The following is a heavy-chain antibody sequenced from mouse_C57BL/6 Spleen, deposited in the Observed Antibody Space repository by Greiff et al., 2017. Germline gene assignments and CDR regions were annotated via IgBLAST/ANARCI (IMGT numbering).Heavy chain of an antibody. CDR1: GFTFSDYG. J-gene: IGHJ1*03. CDR2: ISSGSSTI. Sequence: EVKLVESGGGLVKPGGSLKLSCAASGFTFSDYGMHWVRQAPEKGLEWVAYISSGSSTIYYADTVKGRFTISRDNAKNTLFLHMTSLRSEYTAMYYYSRTNWYFYVWGTGTTVTVSS. CDR3: SRTNWYFYV. V-gene: IGHV5-17*01.